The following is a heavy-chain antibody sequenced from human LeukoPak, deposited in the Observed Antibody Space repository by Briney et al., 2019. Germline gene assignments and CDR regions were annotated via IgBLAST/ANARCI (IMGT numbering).Heavy chain of an antibody. CDR1: GFTFSSYG. V-gene: IGHV3-30*02. J-gene: IGHJ6*02. CDR3: VRDKAKRVYYCSTSCNSYFYYATDF. D-gene: IGHD2-2*01. CDR2: IRYDGSNK. Sequence: PGGSLRLSCAASGFTFSSYGMHWVRQAPGKGLEWVAFIRYDGSNKYYADSVKGRFTISRDNSKSTLYMQMNSLRAEDTAVYYSVRDKAKRVYYCSTSCNSYFYYATDFWGQGTTVTVSS.